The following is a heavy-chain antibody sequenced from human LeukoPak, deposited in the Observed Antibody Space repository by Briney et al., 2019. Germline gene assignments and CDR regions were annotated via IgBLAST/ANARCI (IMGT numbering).Heavy chain of an antibody. CDR1: GGSITSGTNY. D-gene: IGHD3-10*01. Sequence: SETLSLTCTVSGGSITSGTNYWTWIRQPAGRGLEWIGRIYNRGGTDYNPSLKSRITISLDTSKNQFSLKLNSMTAADTAVYYCARDALKGYYYGSGSYYNDYWGQGTLVTVSS. CDR2: IYNRGGT. CDR3: ARDALKGYYYGSGSYYNDY. J-gene: IGHJ4*02. V-gene: IGHV4-61*02.